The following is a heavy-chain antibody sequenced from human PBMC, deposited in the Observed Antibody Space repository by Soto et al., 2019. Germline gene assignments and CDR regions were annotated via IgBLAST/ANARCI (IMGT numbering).Heavy chain of an antibody. CDR3: IRSYSGKNGWFDP. CDR1: GFTFSSSW. D-gene: IGHD1-26*01. V-gene: IGHV3-74*01. J-gene: IGHJ5*02. CDR2: INGDGSTT. Sequence: EVQLVESGGGLVQPGGSLRLSCAASGFTFSSSWMHWVRQAPGQGLVWVSRINGDGSTTNYADSVKGRFTISRDNAKNTVYLQMNSLRAEDTAVYFCIRSYSGKNGWFDPWGQGALVTVSS.